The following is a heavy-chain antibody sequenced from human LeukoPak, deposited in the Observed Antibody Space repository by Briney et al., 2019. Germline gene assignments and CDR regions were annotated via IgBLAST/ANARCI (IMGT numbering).Heavy chain of an antibody. Sequence: GGSLRLSCEASGFAFSSYWASWVRQAPGKGLEWVANINQDGNSQNYVDSVRGRFTIPKDNAKNSVCLQMNSLRAEDTAVYYCARSLWPEDYWGQGILVTVSS. CDR2: INQDGNSQ. CDR1: GFAFSSYW. V-gene: IGHV3-7*01. CDR3: ARSLWPEDY. J-gene: IGHJ4*02. D-gene: IGHD2-21*01.